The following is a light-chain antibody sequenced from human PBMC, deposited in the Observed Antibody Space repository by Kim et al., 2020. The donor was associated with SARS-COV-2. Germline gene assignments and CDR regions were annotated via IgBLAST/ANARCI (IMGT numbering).Light chain of an antibody. J-gene: IGKJ4*01. V-gene: IGKV1-5*01. CDR1: QSVDRR. CDR3: QQYYVYPLT. CDR2: DAS. Sequence: DIRMTQSPSTLSASVGDRVTIACRASQSVDRRLAWYQQKPGEAPKVLIYDASSLQRGVPSRFSGGGSGTEFALTITTLQPDDFATYYCQQYYVYPLTFGGGTKVDIK.